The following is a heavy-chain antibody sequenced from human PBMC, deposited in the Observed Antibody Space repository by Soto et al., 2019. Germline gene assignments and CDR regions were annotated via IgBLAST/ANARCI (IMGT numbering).Heavy chain of an antibody. CDR3: ARDLFPYSSRSVGD. Sequence: QVQLLESGGGVVQPGRSLRLSCAASGFTFSTYGLQWVRQAPGRGLEWVALIWFDGSNKYYADSVKGRFAISRDNSKNTLYLQMNSLRAEDTVVYYCARDLFPYSSRSVGDWGQGTLVTVSS. V-gene: IGHV3-33*01. J-gene: IGHJ4*02. D-gene: IGHD6-13*01. CDR1: GFTFSTYG. CDR2: IWFDGSNK.